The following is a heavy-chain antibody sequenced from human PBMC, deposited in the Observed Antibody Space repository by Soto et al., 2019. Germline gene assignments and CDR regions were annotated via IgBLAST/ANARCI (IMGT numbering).Heavy chain of an antibody. CDR3: ASPPTTGNSYYYGMDV. CDR2: IIPIFGTA. D-gene: IGHD4-17*01. CDR1: GGTFSSYA. Sequence: QVQLVQSGAEVKKPGSSVKVSCKASGGTFSSYAISWVRQAPGQGLEWMGGIIPIFGTANYAQKFQGRVTITADESTSTAYMDLSCLRSEDSAVYYCASPPTTGNSYYYGMDVWGQGTTVTVTS. V-gene: IGHV1-69*12. J-gene: IGHJ6*02.